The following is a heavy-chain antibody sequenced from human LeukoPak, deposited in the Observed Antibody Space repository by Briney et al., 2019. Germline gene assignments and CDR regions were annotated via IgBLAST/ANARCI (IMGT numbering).Heavy chain of an antibody. CDR2: INWNGGST. CDR1: GFTFDGYG. V-gene: IGHV3-20*01. Sequence: GGSLRLSCAASGFTFDGYGMSWVRQAPGKGLEWVSGINWNGGSTGYADSVKGRFTISRDNAKNSLYLQMNSLRAEDTALYHCARVYYGSGSYLFDYWGQGTLVTVSS. J-gene: IGHJ4*02. D-gene: IGHD3-10*01. CDR3: ARVYYGSGSYLFDY.